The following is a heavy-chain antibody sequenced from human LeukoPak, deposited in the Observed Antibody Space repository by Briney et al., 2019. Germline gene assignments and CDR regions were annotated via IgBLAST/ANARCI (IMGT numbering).Heavy chain of an antibody. CDR1: GYSISSGYY. CDR2: IYHSGST. CDR3: ARAVDLVRGVIGYMDV. Sequence: SETLSLTCTVSGYSISSGYYWGWIRQPPGKGLEWIGSIYHSGSTYYNPSLKSRVTISVDTSKNQFSLKLSSVTAADTAVYYCARAVDLVRGVIGYMDVWGKGTTVTISS. V-gene: IGHV4-38-2*02. D-gene: IGHD3-10*01. J-gene: IGHJ6*03.